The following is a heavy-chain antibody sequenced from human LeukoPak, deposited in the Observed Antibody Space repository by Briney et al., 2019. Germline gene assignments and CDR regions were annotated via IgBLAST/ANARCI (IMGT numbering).Heavy chain of an antibody. CDR3: ARGWGE. D-gene: IGHD3-10*01. CDR2: ISSSGSTK. V-gene: IGHV3-48*03. CDR1: GFNFSSYE. Sequence: GDSLTLSCAASGFNFSSYEMNWVRQGPGKGLEWVSYISSSGSTKYYADSVKSRFTISRDNAKKSLYLQMNSFRAEDTAVYYCARGWGEGGQGTLVTVSS. J-gene: IGHJ4*02.